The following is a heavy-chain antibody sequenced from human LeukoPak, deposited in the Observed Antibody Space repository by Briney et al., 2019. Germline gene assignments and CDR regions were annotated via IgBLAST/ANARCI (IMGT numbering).Heavy chain of an antibody. J-gene: IGHJ3*02. CDR2: IYYSGST. D-gene: IGHD3-22*01. Sequence: SETLSLTCTVSGGSISSYYWSWIRQPPGKGLGWIGYIYYSGSTNYNPSIKSRVTISVDTSKNQFSLKLSSVTAADTAVYYCAGSYSSGYYYVGHAFDIWGQGTMVTVSS. V-gene: IGHV4-59*08. CDR3: AGSYSSGYYYVGHAFDI. CDR1: GGSISSYY.